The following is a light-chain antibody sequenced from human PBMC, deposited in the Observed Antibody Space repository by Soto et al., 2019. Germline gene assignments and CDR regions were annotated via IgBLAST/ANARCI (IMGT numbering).Light chain of an antibody. CDR1: STDIGGYNY. Sequence: QSVLTQPASESGSPGQSITISCSGTSTDIGGYNYVSWYQQHPGKAPKLIIYEVSNRPSGVPDRFSGSKSGSTASLTISGLQAEDEADYYCSSYSSSDTLHVFGTPTKLTVL. J-gene: IGLJ1*01. CDR2: EVS. CDR3: SSYSSSDTLHV. V-gene: IGLV2-14*01.